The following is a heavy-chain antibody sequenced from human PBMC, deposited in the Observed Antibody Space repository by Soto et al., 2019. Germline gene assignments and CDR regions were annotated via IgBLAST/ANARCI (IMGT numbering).Heavy chain of an antibody. CDR3: ASLIDYYDSSGSNDY. J-gene: IGHJ4*02. CDR1: GFTFSSYA. Sequence: PGGSLRLSCAASGFTFSSYAMHWVRQAPGKGLEWVAVISYDGSNKYYADSVKGRFTISRDNSKNTLYLQMNSLRAEDTAVYYCASLIDYYDSSGSNDYWGQGT. D-gene: IGHD3-22*01. CDR2: ISYDGSNK. V-gene: IGHV3-30-3*01.